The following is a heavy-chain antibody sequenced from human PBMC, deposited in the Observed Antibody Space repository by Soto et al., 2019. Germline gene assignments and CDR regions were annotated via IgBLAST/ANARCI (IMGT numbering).Heavy chain of an antibody. D-gene: IGHD3-9*01. CDR3: ARSGRYFDLFAYMDV. CDR2: IYYSGST. Sequence: SETLSLTCTVSGGSISSYYWSWIRQPPGKGLEWIGYIYYSGSTNYNPSLKSRVTISVDTSKNQFSLKLSSVTAADTAVYYCARSGRYFDLFAYMDVWGKGTTVTVSS. CDR1: GGSISSYY. J-gene: IGHJ6*03. V-gene: IGHV4-59*01.